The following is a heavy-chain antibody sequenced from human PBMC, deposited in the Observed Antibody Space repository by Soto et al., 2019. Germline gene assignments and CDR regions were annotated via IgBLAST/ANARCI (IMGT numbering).Heavy chain of an antibody. CDR2: IYPGDSNT. CDR3: ARIDRITVRPSPDV. J-gene: IGHJ6*02. Sequence: ISRRGSEERFITHWVGWVRKIKGKGLEWMGIIYPGDSNTRYSPSFQGQVTISADRSISTTYLQWSSLKASDTAMYYGARIDRITVRPSPDVWGQGTTVTVSS. CDR1: EERFITHW. D-gene: IGHD6-6*01. V-gene: IGHV5-51*01.